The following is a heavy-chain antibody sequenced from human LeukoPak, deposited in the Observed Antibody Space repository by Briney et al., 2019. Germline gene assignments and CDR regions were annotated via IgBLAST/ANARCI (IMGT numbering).Heavy chain of an antibody. Sequence: GGSLRLSCAASGFTFSSHWMSWVRQAPGKGLEWVANIKQDGSEKYYVDSVKGRFTISRDNAKDSLYLQMSSLSADDTAVYYCARDPGGSSWSYGVYYFDYWGQGTLVTVSS. CDR1: GFTFSSHW. CDR2: IKQDGSEK. D-gene: IGHD6-13*01. V-gene: IGHV3-7*01. CDR3: ARDPGGSSWSYGVYYFDY. J-gene: IGHJ4*02.